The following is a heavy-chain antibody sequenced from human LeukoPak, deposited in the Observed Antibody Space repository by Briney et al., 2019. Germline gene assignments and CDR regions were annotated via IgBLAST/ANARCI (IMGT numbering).Heavy chain of an antibody. CDR2: IWYDGSNE. CDR1: GFTFSSYS. D-gene: IGHD1-1*01. Sequence: GGSLRLSCAASGFTFSSYSMNWVRQAPGKGLEWVALIWYDGSNEYYADSVKGRFTISRDDSKNTLYLQMNSLRTEDTAVYYCAKDRATVHSYAGGYFDYWGQGTLVTVSS. CDR3: AKDRATVHSYAGGYFDY. V-gene: IGHV3-30*02. J-gene: IGHJ4*02.